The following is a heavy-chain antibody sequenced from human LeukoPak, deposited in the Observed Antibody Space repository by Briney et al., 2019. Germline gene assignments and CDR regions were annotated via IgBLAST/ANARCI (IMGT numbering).Heavy chain of an antibody. Sequence: GASVKVSCEASGYTFTGYYMHWVRQAPGQGLEWMGWINPNSGGTNYAQKFQGRATMTRDTSISTAYMELSRLRSDDTAVYYCARSPFGGGRWYHTPQFDYWGQGTLVTVSS. CDR3: ARSPFGGGRWYHTPQFDY. CDR1: GYTFTGYY. J-gene: IGHJ4*02. V-gene: IGHV1-2*02. CDR2: INPNSGGT. D-gene: IGHD4-23*01.